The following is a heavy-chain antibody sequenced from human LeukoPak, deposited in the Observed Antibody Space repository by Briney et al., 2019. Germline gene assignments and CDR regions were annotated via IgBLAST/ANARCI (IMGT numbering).Heavy chain of an antibody. D-gene: IGHD2-2*01. CDR2: IDGSGDTI. V-gene: IGHV3-48*01. J-gene: IGHJ4*02. CDR3: AKMTNDIVVVPAATGYPYFDY. CDR1: GFTFSVYS. Sequence: GGSLRLSCAASGFTFSVYSMNWVRQAPGKGLEWLSYIDGSGDTIYYADSVKGRFTISRDNSKNTLYLQMNSLRAEDTAVYYCAKMTNDIVVVPAATGYPYFDYWGQGTLVTVSS.